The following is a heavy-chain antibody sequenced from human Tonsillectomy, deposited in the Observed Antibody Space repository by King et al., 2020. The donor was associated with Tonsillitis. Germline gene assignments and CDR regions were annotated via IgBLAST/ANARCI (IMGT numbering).Heavy chain of an antibody. Sequence: VQLVESGGGLVKPGGSLRLSCAASGLIFNNAWMSWVRQAPGRGLEWVGRIKGKSDGGTTDYAAPVKDRVTISRDDSKNTLYLQMNSLKTEDTAVYYCTTDIWDYSNYGGVNYWGQGTLVTVSS. CDR3: TTDIWDYSNYGGVNY. CDR2: IKGKSDGGTT. V-gene: IGHV3-15*01. J-gene: IGHJ4*02. CDR1: GLIFNNAW. D-gene: IGHD4-11*01.